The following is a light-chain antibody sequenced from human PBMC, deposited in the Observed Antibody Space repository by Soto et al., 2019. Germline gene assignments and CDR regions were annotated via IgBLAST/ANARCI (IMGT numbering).Light chain of an antibody. Sequence: EIVLTQSPGTLSLSPGERATLSCRASQSVSSIFLAWYQHKPGQAPRLLIYGASTRATGIPDRFSGSGSGTDFMLTISGLEPEDVAVYYCQQYGSSPRTFGHGTRVEIK. CDR3: QQYGSSPRT. V-gene: IGKV3-20*01. CDR1: QSVSSIF. J-gene: IGKJ1*01. CDR2: GAS.